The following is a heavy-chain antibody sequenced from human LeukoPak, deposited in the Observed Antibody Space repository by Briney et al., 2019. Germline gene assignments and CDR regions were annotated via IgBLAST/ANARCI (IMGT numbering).Heavy chain of an antibody. Sequence: PGGSLRLSCAASGFTFSNAWMSWVPQAPGKGRKWVGRIKSKTDGGTTDYAAPVKGRFTISRDDSKNTLYLQMNSLKTEDTAVYYCSTDDTYYYDTSGYYALGDAFDIRGQGTMVTVSS. J-gene: IGHJ3*02. CDR1: GFTFSNAW. D-gene: IGHD3-22*01. CDR2: IKSKTDGGTT. CDR3: STDDTYYYDTSGYYALGDAFDI. V-gene: IGHV3-15*01.